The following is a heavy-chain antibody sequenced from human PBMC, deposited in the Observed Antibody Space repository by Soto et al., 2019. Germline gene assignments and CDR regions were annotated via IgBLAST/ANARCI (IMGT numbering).Heavy chain of an antibody. V-gene: IGHV4-38-2*02. CDR2: IYHSGST. D-gene: IGHD6-6*01. CDR1: GYSMSRGYY. J-gene: IGHJ6*02. Sequence: VSGYSMSRGYYWGLIRQPPGKGLEWIGSIYHSGSTYYTPSLKTQDTISVDTSKNQFSLKLSCVAAADTAVYYCARDLRADSAARRTLTFFYNGMDVWGQGTTVTVSS. CDR3: ARDLRADSAARRTLTFFYNGMDV.